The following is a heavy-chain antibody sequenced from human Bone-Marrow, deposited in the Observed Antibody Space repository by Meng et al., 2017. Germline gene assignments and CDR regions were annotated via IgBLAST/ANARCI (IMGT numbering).Heavy chain of an antibody. CDR1: GGTFSSYA. Sequence: SVKVSCKASGGTFSSYAISWVRQAPGQGLEWMGGIIPIFGTANYAQKFQGRVTITADESTSTAYMELSSLRSEDTAVYYCANRGRGGYDPFFDYWGQGTLVTVSS. J-gene: IGHJ4*02. CDR3: ANRGRGGYDPFFDY. D-gene: IGHD5-12*01. V-gene: IGHV1-69*13. CDR2: IIPIFGTA.